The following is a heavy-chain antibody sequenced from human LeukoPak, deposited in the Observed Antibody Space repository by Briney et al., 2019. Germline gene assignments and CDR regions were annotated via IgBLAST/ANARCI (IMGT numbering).Heavy chain of an antibody. CDR2: MNPYTGKT. V-gene: IGHV1-8*03. J-gene: IGHJ4*02. CDR3: ARAPSPYYYDSSAYYSDY. Sequence: ASVKVSCKASGYTFTNFDINWVRQATGQGLEWLGWMNPYTGKTGYARKFQGRVTFTGDTSIRTAYMEVSTLTSEDTAVYYCARAPSPYYYDSSAYYSDYWGQGTLVTVSS. CDR1: GYTFTNFD. D-gene: IGHD3-22*01.